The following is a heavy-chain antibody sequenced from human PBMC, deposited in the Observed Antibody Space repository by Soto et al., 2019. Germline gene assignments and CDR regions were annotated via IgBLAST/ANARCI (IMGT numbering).Heavy chain of an antibody. D-gene: IGHD5-18*01. CDR1: GYTFTSYA. CDR2: INAGNGNT. Sequence: ASVKVSCKASGYTFTSYAMHWVRQAPGQRLEWMGWINAGNGNTKYSQKFQGRVTITRDTSASTAYMELSSLRSEDTAVYYCASDSEYSHGQSGAFDIWGQGTMVTVSS. V-gene: IGHV1-3*01. J-gene: IGHJ3*02. CDR3: ASDSEYSHGQSGAFDI.